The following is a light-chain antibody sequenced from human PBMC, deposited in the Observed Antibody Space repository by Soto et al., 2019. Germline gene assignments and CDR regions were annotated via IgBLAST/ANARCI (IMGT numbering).Light chain of an antibody. Sequence: DIQMTQSPSTLSASVGDRVTITCRASQSISSWLAWYQQKPGKAPKLLIYDASSLESGVPSRFSGSGSGTEFTLTISSLQPDDFATYYCQQHNSYSYTFGQGTKLEI. J-gene: IGKJ2*01. V-gene: IGKV1-5*01. CDR3: QQHNSYSYT. CDR1: QSISSW. CDR2: DAS.